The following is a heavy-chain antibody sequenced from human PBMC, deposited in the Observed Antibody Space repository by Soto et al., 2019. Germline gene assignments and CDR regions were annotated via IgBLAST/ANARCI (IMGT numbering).Heavy chain of an antibody. Sequence: HPGGSLRLSCAGSGYTHSFDTYAMSWVRQAPDKGLEWVAGISPTGNNKYYADSVKGRFTISRDNSKNTLYLQMNSLRAEDTALYYCAKPKTEYYYYYGMDVWGQGTTVTVSS. CDR1: GYTHSFDTYA. CDR2: ISPTGNNK. CDR3: AKPKTEYYYYYGMDV. V-gene: IGHV3-23*01. J-gene: IGHJ6*02.